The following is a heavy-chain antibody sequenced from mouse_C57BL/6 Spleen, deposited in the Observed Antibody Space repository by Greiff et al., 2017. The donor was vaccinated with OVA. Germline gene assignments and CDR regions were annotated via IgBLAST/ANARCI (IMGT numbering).Heavy chain of an antibody. CDR1: GFSLTSYA. D-gene: IGHD1-1*01. Sequence: VQLQQSGPGLVAPSQSLSITCTVSGFSLTSYAISWVRQPPGKGLEWLGVIWTGGGTNYNSALKSRLSISKDNSKSQVFLKMNSLQTDDTARYDCARKGYYAGYWYFDVWGTGTTVTVSS. CDR2: IWTGGGT. V-gene: IGHV2-9-1*01. J-gene: IGHJ1*03. CDR3: ARKGYYAGYWYFDV.